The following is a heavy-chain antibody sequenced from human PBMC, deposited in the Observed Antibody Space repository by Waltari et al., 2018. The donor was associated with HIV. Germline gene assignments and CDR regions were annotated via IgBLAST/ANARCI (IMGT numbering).Heavy chain of an antibody. V-gene: IGHV1-69*01. J-gene: IGHJ2*01. CDR2: SSPIFGTA. CDR3: ARDLYYDSSGQPGDDL. CDR1: GGTFSSYA. Sequence: QVQLVQSGAEVKKPGSSVKVSCKASGGTFSSYAISWVRQAPGQGLEWMGGSSPIFGTANYAQKFQGRVTITADESTSTAYMELSSLRSEDTAVYYCARDLYYDSSGQPGDDLWGRGTLVTVSS. D-gene: IGHD3-22*01.